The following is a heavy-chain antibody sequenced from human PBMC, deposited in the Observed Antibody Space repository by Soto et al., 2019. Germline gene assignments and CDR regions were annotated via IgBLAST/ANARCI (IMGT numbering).Heavy chain of an antibody. Sequence: QVQLVESGGGVVQPGRSLRLSCAASGFTFSSYGMHWVRQAPGKGLEWVAVIWYDGSNKYYADSLKGRFTISRDNSKNTLYLQMNSLRAEDTAVYYCARGVLQDWFDPWGQGTLVTVSS. J-gene: IGHJ5*02. CDR3: ARGVLQDWFDP. V-gene: IGHV3-33*01. CDR2: IWYDGSNK. D-gene: IGHD3-10*02. CDR1: GFTFSSYG.